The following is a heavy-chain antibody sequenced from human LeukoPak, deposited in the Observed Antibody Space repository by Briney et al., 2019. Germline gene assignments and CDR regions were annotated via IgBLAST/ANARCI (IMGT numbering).Heavy chain of an antibody. CDR2: IRYDGSNK. CDR1: GFTFSSYG. CDR3: ARSIPLWKELRRDWLGP. V-gene: IGHV3-30*02. Sequence: PGGSLRLSCAASGFTFSSYGMHWVRQAPGKGLEWVAFIRYDGSNKYYADSVKGRFTISRDNSKNTLYLQMNSLRSEDTAVYYCARSIPLWKELRRDWLGPWGQGTQVTVSS. D-gene: IGHD2-21*01. J-gene: IGHJ5*02.